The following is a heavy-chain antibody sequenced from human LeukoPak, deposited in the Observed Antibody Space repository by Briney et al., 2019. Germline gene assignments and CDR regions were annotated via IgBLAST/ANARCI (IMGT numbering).Heavy chain of an antibody. V-gene: IGHV1-2*02. J-gene: IGHJ4*02. D-gene: IGHD2-2*01. Sequence: ASVKVSCKASGYTFTGYYMHWVRQAPGQGIEWMGWINPNSGGTNYAQKFQGRVTMTRDTSISTAYMELSRLRSDDTAVYYCARVICSSTSCYYRLGYWGQGTLVTVSS. CDR3: ARVICSSTSCYYRLGY. CDR1: GYTFTGYY. CDR2: INPNSGGT.